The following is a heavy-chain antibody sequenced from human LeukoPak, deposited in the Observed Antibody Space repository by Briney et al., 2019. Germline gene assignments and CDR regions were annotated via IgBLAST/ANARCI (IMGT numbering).Heavy chain of an antibody. CDR2: ISSSSSYI. CDR1: GFTFSSYS. CDR3: ANQMATIPLLRY. Sequence: GGSLRLSCAASGFTFSSYSMNWVRQAPGKGLEWVSSISSSSSYIYYADSVKGRFTISRDNAKNSLHLQMNSLKTEDTAVYYCANQMATIPLLRYWGQGTLVTVSS. V-gene: IGHV3-21*03. D-gene: IGHD5-24*01. J-gene: IGHJ4*02.